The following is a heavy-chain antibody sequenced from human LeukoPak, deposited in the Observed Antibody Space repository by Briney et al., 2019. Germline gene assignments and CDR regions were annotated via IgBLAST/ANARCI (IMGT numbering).Heavy chain of an antibody. V-gene: IGHV3-74*01. CDR1: GFTFCNYW. Sequence: GSLRLSCSASGFTFCNYWMHWVRQTPGKGPVWVSPIKSDGSSTRFADSVQGRFTISRDNGKNTVYLQMNSLRAEDTAVYYCARGGDTSNWYPGYFDYWGQGALVTVSS. D-gene: IGHD6-13*01. CDR2: IKSDGSST. CDR3: ARGGDTSNWYPGYFDY. J-gene: IGHJ4*02.